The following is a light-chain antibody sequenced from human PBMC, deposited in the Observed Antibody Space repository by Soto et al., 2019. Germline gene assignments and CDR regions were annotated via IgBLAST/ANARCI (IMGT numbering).Light chain of an antibody. CDR1: REFVGSFSL. CDR3: CLYDSPTTYD. J-gene: IGLJ1*01. CDR2: EGH. Sequence: SVLAQPDSVSGSPGQSITISCTGNREFVGSFSLVSWYQQHPGKAPKVMISEGHRRPSGVPDRFSGSSSVTTASLTNSGLQAHDWADSYSCLYDSPTTYDFGPGTSVTVL. V-gene: IGLV2-23*01.